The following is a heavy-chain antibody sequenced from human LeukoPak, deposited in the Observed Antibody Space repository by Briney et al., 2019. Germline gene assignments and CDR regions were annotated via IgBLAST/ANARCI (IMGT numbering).Heavy chain of an antibody. CDR2: INHSGST. D-gene: IGHD2-2*01. CDR1: GGSFSGYY. Sequence: KPSETLSLTCAVYGGSFSGYYWSWIRQPPGKGLEWIGEINHSGSTNYNPSLKSRVTISVDTSKNQFSLKLSSVTAADTAVYYCARGRSTSWGPKYYYYMDVWGKGTTVTVSS. CDR3: ARGRSTSWGPKYYYYMDV. J-gene: IGHJ6*03. V-gene: IGHV4-34*01.